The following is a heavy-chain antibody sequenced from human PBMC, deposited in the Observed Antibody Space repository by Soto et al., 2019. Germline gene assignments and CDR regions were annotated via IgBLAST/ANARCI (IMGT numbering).Heavy chain of an antibody. D-gene: IGHD1-1*01. CDR3: ARVGTTVGFDY. CDR1: GDPIRSSNW. CDR2: IYHSGST. J-gene: IGHJ4*02. V-gene: IGHV4-4*02. Sequence: QVQLQESGPGLVKPSGTLSLTCAVSGDPIRSSNWWSWVRQPPGKGLEWIGEIYHSGSTSYNPSLKRRLTISVDKAKHQFSLKLSSVTAADPAVDYCARVGTTVGFDYWGQGTLVTVSS.